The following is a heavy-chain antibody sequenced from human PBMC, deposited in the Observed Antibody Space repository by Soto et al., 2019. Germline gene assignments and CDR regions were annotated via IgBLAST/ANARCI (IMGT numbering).Heavy chain of an antibody. CDR1: GFTFSSYA. Sequence: PGGSLRLSCAASGFTFSSYAMHWVRQAPGKGLEWVAVISYDGSNKYYADSVKGRFTISRDNSKDTLYLQMNSLRAEDTAVYYCARDHNYYDSSGYVDYWGQGTLVTVSS. V-gene: IGHV3-30-3*01. D-gene: IGHD3-22*01. CDR3: ARDHNYYDSSGYVDY. CDR2: ISYDGSNK. J-gene: IGHJ4*02.